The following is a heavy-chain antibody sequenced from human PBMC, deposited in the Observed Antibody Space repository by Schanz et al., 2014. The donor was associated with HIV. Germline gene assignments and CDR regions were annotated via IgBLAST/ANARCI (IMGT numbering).Heavy chain of an antibody. Sequence: EVQLVESGGGLIKPGESLRLSCAASGFTFSYAWMNWVRQTPGKGLEWVARIKSKIDGGSTDYATPVKGRFTISRDDSKNTLYVQMSSLKTEDTAVYYCTTSLEMATITAFDIWGQGTMVTVSS. CDR3: TTSLEMATITAFDI. D-gene: IGHD5-12*01. J-gene: IGHJ3*02. CDR2: IKSKIDGGST. CDR1: GFTFSYAW. V-gene: IGHV3-15*01.